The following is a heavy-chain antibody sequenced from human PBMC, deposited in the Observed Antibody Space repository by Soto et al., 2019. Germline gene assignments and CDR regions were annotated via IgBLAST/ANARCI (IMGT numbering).Heavy chain of an antibody. Sequence: ASVKVSCKASGYTFTGYYMHWVRQAPGQGLEWMGWINPNSGGTNYAQKFQGRVTMTRDTSISTAYMELSRLRSDDTAVYYCAREGSIAARPFDYWGQGTLVTVSS. V-gene: IGHV1-2*02. CDR3: AREGSIAARPFDY. D-gene: IGHD6-6*01. CDR1: GYTFTGYY. CDR2: INPNSGGT. J-gene: IGHJ4*02.